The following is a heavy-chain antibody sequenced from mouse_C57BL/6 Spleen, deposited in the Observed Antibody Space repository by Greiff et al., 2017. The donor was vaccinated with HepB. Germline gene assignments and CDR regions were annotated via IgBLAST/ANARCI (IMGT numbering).Heavy chain of an antibody. J-gene: IGHJ2*01. D-gene: IGHD2-4*01. CDR1: GYTFTSYW. Sequence: QVQLQQPGAELVMPGASVKLSCKASGYTFTSYWMHWVKQRPGQGLEWIGEIDPSDSYTNYNQKFKGKSTLTVDKSSSTAYMQLSSLTSEDSAVYDCARGDYGGRDYWGQGTTLTVSS. CDR2: IDPSDSYT. CDR3: ARGDYGGRDY. V-gene: IGHV1-69*01.